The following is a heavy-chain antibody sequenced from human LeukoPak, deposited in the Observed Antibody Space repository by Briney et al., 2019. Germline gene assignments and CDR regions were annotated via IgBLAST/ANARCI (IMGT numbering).Heavy chain of an antibody. J-gene: IGHJ4*02. Sequence: SETLSLTCTVSGGSISSYYWSWIRQPPGKGLEWIGYIYYSGSTNYNPSLKSRVTISVDTSKNQFSLKLSSVTAADTAVYYCARALGATLGVDYWGQGTLVTVSS. CDR1: GGSISSYY. CDR2: IYYSGST. V-gene: IGHV4-59*01. CDR3: ARALGATLGVDY. D-gene: IGHD1-26*01.